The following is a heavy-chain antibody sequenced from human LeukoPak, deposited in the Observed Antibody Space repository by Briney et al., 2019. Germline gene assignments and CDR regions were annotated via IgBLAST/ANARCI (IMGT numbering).Heavy chain of an antibody. CDR2: INPNSGGT. D-gene: IGHD2-2*01. CDR3: ARSPARYCSSTICSFDP. V-gene: IGHV1-2*02. CDR1: GYTFTCYY. J-gene: IGHJ5*02. Sequence: ASVKVSCKASGYTFTCYYMNWVRQAPGQGLEWMGWINPNSGGTNYAQKFQGRVTMTRDTSISTAYMELSRLRSDDTAVYYCARSPARYCSSTICSFDPWGQGTLVTVSS.